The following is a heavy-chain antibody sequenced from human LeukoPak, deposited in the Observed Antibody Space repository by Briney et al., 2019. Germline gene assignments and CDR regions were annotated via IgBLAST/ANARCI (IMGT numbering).Heavy chain of an antibody. D-gene: IGHD4-23*01. Sequence: RASETLSLTCTVSGGSISTYYWNWIRQPPGKGLEWIGYIYYSGSTYYNPSLKSRVTISVDTSKNQFSLKLSSVTAADTAVYYCASSVDYGGNSEFIDYWGQGTLVTVSS. CDR3: ASSVDYGGNSEFIDY. V-gene: IGHV4-59*06. J-gene: IGHJ4*02. CDR2: IYYSGST. CDR1: GGSISTYY.